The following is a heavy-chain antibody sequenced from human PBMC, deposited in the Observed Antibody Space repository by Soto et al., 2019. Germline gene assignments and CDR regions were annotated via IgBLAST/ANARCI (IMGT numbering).Heavy chain of an antibody. J-gene: IGHJ4*02. CDR3: ARDGRSPFDY. D-gene: IGHD6-19*01. V-gene: IGHV1-2*06. CDR1: GYTFTGYY. CDR2: INPDTGET. Sequence: QVQLVQSGAEVKNPGASVKVSCKTSGYTFTGYYIHWVRQAPGQGLEWVGRINPDTGETNYAQTFQGRVTMTRVTSITTTYIDLSRLTSDDRAVYYCARDGRSPFDYWGQGTLVTVSS.